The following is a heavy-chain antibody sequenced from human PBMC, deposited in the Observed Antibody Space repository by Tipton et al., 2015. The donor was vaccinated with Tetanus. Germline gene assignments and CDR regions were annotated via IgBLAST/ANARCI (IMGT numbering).Heavy chain of an antibody. CDR1: GDSITSFY. D-gene: IGHD1-7*01. CDR2: IIYGGTT. J-gene: IGHJ4*02. CDR3: ARDLGTSGFH. Sequence: LRLSCTVSGDSITSFYWSWIRQPPGKGLAWIGYIIYGGTTNYNPSLKSRVTISLDTSKNQFSLQLSSVTAADTAVYYCARDLGTSGFHWGQGSLFTVSS. V-gene: IGHV4-59*01.